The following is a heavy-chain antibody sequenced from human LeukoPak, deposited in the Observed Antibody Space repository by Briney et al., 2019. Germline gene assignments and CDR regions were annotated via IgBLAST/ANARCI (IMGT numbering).Heavy chain of an antibody. J-gene: IGHJ6*03. V-gene: IGHV4-4*02. CDR3: ARGTSDIVVVVAATSYYYYYMDV. CDR2: INHSGST. CDR1: GVSIFTSNW. Sequence: SGTLSLTCAVSGVSIFTSNWWSWIRQPPGKGLEWIGEINHSGSTNYNPSLKSRVTISVDTSKNQFSLKLSSVTAADTAVYYCARGTSDIVVVVAATSYYYYYMDVWGKGTTVTVSS. D-gene: IGHD2-15*01.